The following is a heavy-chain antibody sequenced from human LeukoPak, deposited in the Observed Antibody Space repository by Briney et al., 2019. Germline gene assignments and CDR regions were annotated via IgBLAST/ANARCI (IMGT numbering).Heavy chain of an antibody. V-gene: IGHV1-18*01. CDR1: GYTFTSYG. Sequence: GASVKVSCKASGYTFTSYGISWVRQAPGQGLEWMGWISAYNGNTNYAQKLQGRVTMTTDTSTSTAYMELRSLRSDDTAMYYCARDRAYGGDYYYFDFWGQGTLVTVSS. J-gene: IGHJ4*02. CDR3: ARDRAYGGDYYYFDF. CDR2: ISAYNGNT. D-gene: IGHD2-21*02.